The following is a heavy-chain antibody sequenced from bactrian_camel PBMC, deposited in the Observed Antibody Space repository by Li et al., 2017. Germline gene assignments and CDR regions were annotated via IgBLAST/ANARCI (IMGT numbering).Heavy chain of an antibody. Sequence: VQLVESGGDSVEAGGSLRLSCAVSGYTDRGNCMGWFRQAPGKAREGVAAIYTGDSTTYYDGSVKGRATISQDRAGNTVYLQMNNLKAEDTALYICAADSPYCGGGYCQMSAAVRLWLLGPGDPGHRL. D-gene: IGHD2*01. CDR1: GYTDRGNC. J-gene: IGHJ6*01. CDR2: IYTGDSTT. CDR3: AADSPYCGGGYCQMSAAVRLWL. V-gene: IGHV3S40*01.